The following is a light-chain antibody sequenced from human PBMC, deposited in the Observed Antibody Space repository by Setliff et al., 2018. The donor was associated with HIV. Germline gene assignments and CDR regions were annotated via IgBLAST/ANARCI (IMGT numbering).Light chain of an antibody. CDR1: SSDAGSYNY. CDR2: EVN. Sequence: QSALAQPPSASGSPGQSVTISCTGTSSDAGSYNYVSWFQQHPGKAPKLIIYEVNKRPSGVPDRFSGSKSGNTASLTVSGLQAEDEADYYCISCAGSSSFVYEFGTGTKATVL. V-gene: IGLV2-8*01. J-gene: IGLJ1*01. CDR3: ISCAGSSSFVYE.